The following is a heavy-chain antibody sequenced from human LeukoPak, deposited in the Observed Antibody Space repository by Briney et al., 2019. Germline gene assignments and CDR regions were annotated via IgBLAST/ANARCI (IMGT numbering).Heavy chain of an antibody. V-gene: IGHV4-34*01. CDR3: ARWPRARYFDL. CDR2: INHSGST. CDR1: GGSSSGYY. J-gene: IGHJ2*01. Sequence: SETLSLTCAVYGGSSSGYYWSWIRQPPGKGLEWIGEINHSGSTNYNPSLKSRVTISVDTSKNQFSLKLSSVTAADTDVYYCARWPRARYFDLWGRGTLVTVSS.